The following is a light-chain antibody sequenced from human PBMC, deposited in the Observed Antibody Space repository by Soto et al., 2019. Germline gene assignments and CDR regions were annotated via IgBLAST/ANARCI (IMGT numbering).Light chain of an antibody. CDR1: QSVSSN. CDR2: GAS. V-gene: IGKV3-15*01. CDR3: QQYNIWPPWT. J-gene: IGKJ1*01. Sequence: ELILTQSPATLSVSPGERATLCCRASQSVSSNLAWYQQKPGQAPRLLIYGASTRATGIPARFSGSGSGTEFTLTISSLQSEDFAVYYCQQYNIWPPWTFGQGTKV.